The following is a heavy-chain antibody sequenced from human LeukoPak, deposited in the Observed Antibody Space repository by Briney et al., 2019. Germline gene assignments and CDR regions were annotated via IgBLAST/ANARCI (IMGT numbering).Heavy chain of an antibody. V-gene: IGHV3-30*02. CDR2: IRYDGSNK. D-gene: IGHD3-9*01. Sequence: GGSLRLSCAASGFTFSSYGMHWVRQAPGKGLEWVAFIRYDGSNKYYADSVKGRFTISRDNSKNTLYLQMNSLRAEDTAVYYCARSPLRYFDWLSVYYFDYWGQGTLVTVSS. CDR3: ARSPLRYFDWLSVYYFDY. J-gene: IGHJ4*02. CDR1: GFTFSSYG.